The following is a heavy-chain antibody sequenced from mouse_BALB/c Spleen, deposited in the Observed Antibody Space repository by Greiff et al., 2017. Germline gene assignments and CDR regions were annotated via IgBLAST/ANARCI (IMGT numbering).Heavy chain of an antibody. J-gene: IGHJ4*01. D-gene: IGHD2-14*01. CDR1: GFDFSRYW. CDR2: INPDSSTI. CDR3: ARPYYRYDYYAMDY. V-gene: IGHV4-1*02. Sequence: EVKLVESGGGLVQPGGSLKLSCAASGFDFSRYWMSWVRQAPGKGLEWIGEINPDSSTINYTPSLKDKFIISRDNAKNTLYLQMSKVRSEDTALYYCARPYYRYDYYAMDYWGQGTSVTVSS.